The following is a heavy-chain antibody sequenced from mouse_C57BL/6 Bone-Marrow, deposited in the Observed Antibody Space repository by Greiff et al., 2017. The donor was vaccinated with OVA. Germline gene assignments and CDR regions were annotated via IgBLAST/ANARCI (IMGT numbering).Heavy chain of an antibody. Sequence: VQLQQSGPVLVKPGASVKMSCKASGYTFTDYYMNWVKQSHGKSLEWIGVINPYNGGTSYNQKFKGKATLTVDKSSSTAYLELNSLTSEDSAVYICARGEDDYDWFAYWGQGTLVTVSA. CDR3: ARGEDDYDWFAY. D-gene: IGHD2-4*01. V-gene: IGHV1-19*01. CDR2: INPYNGGT. CDR1: GYTFTDYY. J-gene: IGHJ3*01.